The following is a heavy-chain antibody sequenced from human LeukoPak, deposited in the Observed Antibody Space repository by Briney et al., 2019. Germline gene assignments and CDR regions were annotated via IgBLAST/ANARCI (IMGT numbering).Heavy chain of an antibody. J-gene: IGHJ4*02. CDR3: ARERYCSSTSCYPLDY. V-gene: IGHV1-18*04. Sequence: ASVKVSCKASGYTFTGYYMHWVRQAPGQGLEWMGWISAYNGNTNYAQKLQGRVTMTTDTSTSTAYMELRSLRSDDTAVYYCARERYCSSTSCYPLDYWGQGTLVTVSS. CDR1: GYTFTGYY. CDR2: ISAYNGNT. D-gene: IGHD2-2*01.